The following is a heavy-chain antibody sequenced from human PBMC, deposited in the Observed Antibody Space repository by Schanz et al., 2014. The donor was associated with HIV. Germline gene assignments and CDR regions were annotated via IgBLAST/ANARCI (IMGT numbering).Heavy chain of an antibody. CDR1: GGTFSSYA. Sequence: QVPLVQSGAEVKKPGSSVKVSCKASGGTFSSYAISWVRQAPGQGLEWMGGMIPSFRLRTYAQKFQGRVTIAADESASTAYMELNSLRSDDTAVYYCAKSPIFGDVIFYGMDVWGQGTTVSVS. V-gene: IGHV1-69*01. D-gene: IGHD3-3*02. CDR2: MIPSFRLR. CDR3: AKSPIFGDVIFYGMDV. J-gene: IGHJ6*02.